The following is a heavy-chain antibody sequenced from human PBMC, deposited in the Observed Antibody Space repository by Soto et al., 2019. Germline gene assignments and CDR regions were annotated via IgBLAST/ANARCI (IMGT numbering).Heavy chain of an antibody. D-gene: IGHD3-3*01. V-gene: IGHV4-39*01. CDR2: IYYSGST. J-gene: IGHJ4*02. CDR1: GGSISSSSYY. Sequence: SETLSLTCTVSGGSISSSSYYWGWIRQPPGKGLEWIGSIYYSGSTYYNPSLKSRVTISVDTSKNQFSLKLSSVTAADTAVYYCARLRYEYDFWSGYNDIFAYWGQATLV. CDR3: ARLRYEYDFWSGYNDIFAY.